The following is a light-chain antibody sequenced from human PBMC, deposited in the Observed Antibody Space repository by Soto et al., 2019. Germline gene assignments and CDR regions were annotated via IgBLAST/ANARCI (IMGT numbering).Light chain of an antibody. V-gene: IGKV3-20*01. J-gene: IGKJ1*01. CDR2: GAS. CDR1: QSVTSSH. Sequence: EIVLTQSPGTLSLSPGERATLSCRASQSVTSSHLAWYPQKPGQAPRLLIYGASSRATGIPDRFSGSESGTDFTLTISRLEPEDFAVYYCQQYDNSLTWTFGQGTKVDIK. CDR3: QQYDNSLTWT.